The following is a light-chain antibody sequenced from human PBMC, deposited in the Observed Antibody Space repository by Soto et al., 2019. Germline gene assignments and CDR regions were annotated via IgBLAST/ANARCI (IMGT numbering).Light chain of an antibody. CDR3: QQYHTSPIT. J-gene: IGKJ5*01. Sequence: ENVLTQSPGTLSLSPGDRATLSCRASQSFSSSYLAWYQQKPGQAPRLLIYGASIRATGIPDRFSGSGSGTDFTLTISRLEPKEFAVYYYQQYHTSPITFGQGTRLEIK. CDR2: GAS. V-gene: IGKV3-20*01. CDR1: QSFSSSY.